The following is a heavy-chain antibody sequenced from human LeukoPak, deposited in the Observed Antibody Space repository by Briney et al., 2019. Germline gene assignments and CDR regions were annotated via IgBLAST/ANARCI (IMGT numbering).Heavy chain of an antibody. Sequence: PGGSLRLSCAASGFTFSTHWMSWVRQAPGKGLEWVANINQDGSEKYSVDSVKGRFTISRDNAKSSLYLQMNSLRADDTAVYYCARDRALYDSRRGYYYTEDDYWGQGTLVTVSS. V-gene: IGHV3-7*01. D-gene: IGHD3-22*01. CDR1: GFTFSTHW. CDR3: ARDRALYDSRRGYYYTEDDY. J-gene: IGHJ4*02. CDR2: INQDGSEK.